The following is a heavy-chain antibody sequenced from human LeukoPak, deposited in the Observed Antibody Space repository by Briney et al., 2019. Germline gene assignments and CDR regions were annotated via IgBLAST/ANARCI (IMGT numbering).Heavy chain of an antibody. CDR1: GYTFTSYG. Sequence: ASVKVSCKASGYTFTSYGISWVRQAPGQGLEWMGWISAYNGNTNYAQKLQGRVTMTTDTSTSTAYMELRSLRSDDTAVYYCARGVVGYYDSSGYYPFTHAFDIWGQGTMVTVSS. CDR2: ISAYNGNT. D-gene: IGHD3-22*01. J-gene: IGHJ3*02. CDR3: ARGVVGYYDSSGYYPFTHAFDI. V-gene: IGHV1-18*01.